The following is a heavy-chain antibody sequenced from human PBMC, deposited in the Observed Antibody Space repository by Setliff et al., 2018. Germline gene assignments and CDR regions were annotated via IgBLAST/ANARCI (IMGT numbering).Heavy chain of an antibody. CDR1: GFTFSAYA. D-gene: IGHD5-12*01. J-gene: IGHJ4*02. CDR2: ITANGVDA. Sequence: PGGSLRLSCAASGFTFSAYAMHWVRQAPGKGLEYVSAITANGVDAYYADSVKGRSTISRDNAKNSLYLQMNSLRAEDTAEYYCARVYSGYDPNHYFDYWGQGTLVTVSS. V-gene: IGHV3-64*02. CDR3: ARVYSGYDPNHYFDY.